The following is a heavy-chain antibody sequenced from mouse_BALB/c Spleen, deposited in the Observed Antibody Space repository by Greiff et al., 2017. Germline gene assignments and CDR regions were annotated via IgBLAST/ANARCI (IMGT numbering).Heavy chain of an antibody. J-gene: IGHJ2*01. CDR2: IRLKSNNYAT. CDR1: GFTFSNYW. Sequence: VKVEESGGGLVQPGGSMKLSCVASGFTFSNYWMNWVRQSPEKGLEWVAEIRLKSNNYATHYAESVKGRFTISRDDSKSSVYLQMNNLRAEDTSIYYCTRDFDYWGQGTTLTVSS. V-gene: IGHV6-6*02. CDR3: TRDFDY.